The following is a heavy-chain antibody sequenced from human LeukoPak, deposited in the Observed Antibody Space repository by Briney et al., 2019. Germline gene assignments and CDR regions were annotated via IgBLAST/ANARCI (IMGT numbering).Heavy chain of an antibody. Sequence: GGSLRLSCAASGFTFSGSWMHWVRQGPGKGLVWLSRINTDGSSAVYADSVRSRFTLSRDNAKNTLYLQMNSLRAEDTAVYYCARGGMVTNGYVNYYYYNMDVWGKGTAVTVSS. CDR1: GFTFSGSW. V-gene: IGHV3-74*01. CDR3: ARGGMVTNGYVNYYYYNMDV. D-gene: IGHD5-18*01. CDR2: INTDGSSA. J-gene: IGHJ6*03.